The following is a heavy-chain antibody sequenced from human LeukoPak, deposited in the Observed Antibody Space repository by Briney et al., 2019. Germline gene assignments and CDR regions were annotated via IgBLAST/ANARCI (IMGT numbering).Heavy chain of an antibody. CDR1: GFTSTTST. CDR2: IIVGSGDT. D-gene: IGHD1-1*01. J-gene: IGHJ3*02. V-gene: IGHV1-58*02. Sequence: ASVKVSCKASGFTSTTSTMRWVRQARGQRLEWIGWIIVGSGDTNYAEKFQERVTITRDMSTSTVYMELSSLRSDDTAVYYCAADQPRYPDAFDIWGQGTMVTVPS. CDR3: AADQPRYPDAFDI.